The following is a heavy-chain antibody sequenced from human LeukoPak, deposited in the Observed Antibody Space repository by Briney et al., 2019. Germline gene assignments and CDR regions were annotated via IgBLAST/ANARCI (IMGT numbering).Heavy chain of an antibody. V-gene: IGHV4-39*07. CDR2: IYSDGST. CDR3: ARGKRPRGPSQQLVPYYFDY. CDR1: GDSIRGRTYS. Sequence: SETLSLTCTVSGDSIRGRTYSWGWIRQPPGKGLEWIGSIYSDGSTYSNPSSDPSLNSRVTISVDTSKNQFSLKLSSVTAADTAVYYCARGKRPRGPSQQLVPYYFDYWGQGTLVTVSA. D-gene: IGHD6-13*01. J-gene: IGHJ4*02.